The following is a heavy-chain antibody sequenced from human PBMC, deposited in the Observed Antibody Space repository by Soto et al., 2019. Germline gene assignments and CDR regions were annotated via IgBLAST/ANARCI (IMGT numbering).Heavy chain of an antibody. CDR2: IGTTSSYI. Sequence: EVQLVESGGGLVKPGGSLRLSCAASGFTFGTYTMNWVRQVPGKGLEWVSSIGTTSSYIYYADSVRGRFTISRDNAKNSVDLQMNSLRAEDTAVYYCVRGYGDYEGFEYWGQGTLVTVSS. V-gene: IGHV3-21*01. D-gene: IGHD4-17*01. CDR3: VRGYGDYEGFEY. CDR1: GFTFGTYT. J-gene: IGHJ4*02.